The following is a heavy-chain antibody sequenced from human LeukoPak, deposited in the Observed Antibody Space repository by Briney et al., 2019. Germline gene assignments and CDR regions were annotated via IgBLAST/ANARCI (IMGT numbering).Heavy chain of an antibody. CDR1: GGSISSYY. CDR3: ARVAGIHIVVERRAFDI. J-gene: IGHJ3*02. CDR2: IYYSGST. D-gene: IGHD2-21*01. Sequence: TPSETLSLTCTVSGGSISSYYWSWIRQPPGKGLEWIGYIYYSGSTNYNPSLKSRVTISIDTSKNQFSLKLSSLTAADTAVYYCARVAGIHIVVERRAFDIWGQGTMVTVSS. V-gene: IGHV4-59*01.